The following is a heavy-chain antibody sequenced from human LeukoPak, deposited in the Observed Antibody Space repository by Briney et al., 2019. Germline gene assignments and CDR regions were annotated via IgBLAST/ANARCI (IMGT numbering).Heavy chain of an antibody. J-gene: IGHJ4*02. CDR1: GFTFSNYA. Sequence: GGSPRLSCAASGFTFSNYAMHWVRQAPGKGLEWVSTIDGPTFRTHYADSVQGRFTISRDNAKNSLYLQMNSLRAEDTAMYYCARNRGDPSYFDYWGQGILVTVSS. CDR3: ARNRGDPSYFDY. V-gene: IGHV3-21*01. CDR2: IDGPTFRT. D-gene: IGHD4-17*01.